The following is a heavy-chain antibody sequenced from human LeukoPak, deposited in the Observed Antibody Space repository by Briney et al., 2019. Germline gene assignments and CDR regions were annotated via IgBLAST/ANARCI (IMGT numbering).Heavy chain of an antibody. J-gene: IGHJ6*03. V-gene: IGHV1-8*01. CDR2: MNPNSGNT. CDR1: GYTFTSYD. CDR3: ARDNGGTAMAYYYYYYMDV. Sequence: ASVKVSCKASGYTFTSYDINWVRQATGQGLEWMGWMNPNSGNTGYAQKFQGRVTMTRNTSISTAYMELSSLRSEGMAVYYCARDNGGTAMAYYYYYYMDVWGKGTTVTISS. D-gene: IGHD5-18*01.